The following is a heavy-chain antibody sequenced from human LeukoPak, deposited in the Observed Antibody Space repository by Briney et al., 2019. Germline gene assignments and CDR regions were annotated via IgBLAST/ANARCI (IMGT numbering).Heavy chain of an antibody. CDR1: GGSFSGYY. CDR3: ARLPAIAVAGTPIRTRYYYYMDV. J-gene: IGHJ6*03. CDR2: INHSGST. D-gene: IGHD6-19*01. V-gene: IGHV4-34*01. Sequence: KTSETLSLTCAVYGGSFSGYYWSWIRQPPGKGLEWIGEINHSGSTNYNPSLKSRVTISVDTSKNQFSLKLSSVTAADTAVYYCARLPAIAVAGTPIRTRYYYYMDVWGKGTTVTISS.